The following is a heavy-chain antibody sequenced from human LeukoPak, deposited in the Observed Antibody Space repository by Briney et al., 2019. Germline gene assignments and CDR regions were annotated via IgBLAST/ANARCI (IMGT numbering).Heavy chain of an antibody. CDR3: ARGFRGASFDY. V-gene: IGHV4-38-2*02. CDR1: GYSISSGYY. J-gene: IGHJ4*02. D-gene: IGHD1-26*01. Sequence: SETLSLTCTVSGYSISSGYYWGWIRQPPGKGLDWIGSIYHSGSTYYNPSLKSRVTISEDTSKKQFSLKVSSVTAADTAVYYCARGFRGASFDYWGQGTLVTVSS. CDR2: IYHSGST.